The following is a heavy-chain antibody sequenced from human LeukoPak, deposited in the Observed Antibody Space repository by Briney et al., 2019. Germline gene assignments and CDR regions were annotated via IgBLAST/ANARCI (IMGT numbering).Heavy chain of an antibody. V-gene: IGHV3-21*01. D-gene: IGHD6-6*01. CDR1: GFTFSSYS. J-gene: IGHJ4*02. Sequence: GGSLRLSCAASGFTFSSYSMNWVRQAPGKGLEWVSSISSGSTYMYYADSVKGRFIISRDNAQNSMYLQMNSLRAEDTAVYYCARGYGSSRGWYWGQGTLVTVSS. CDR2: ISSGSTYM. CDR3: ARGYGSSRGWY.